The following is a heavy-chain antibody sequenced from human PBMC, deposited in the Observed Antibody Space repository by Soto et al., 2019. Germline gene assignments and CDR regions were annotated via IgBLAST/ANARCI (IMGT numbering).Heavy chain of an antibody. CDR3: ARGIRDIVVVVAATSLFRYYYYGMDV. V-gene: IGHV1-8*01. CDR1: GYTFTSYD. D-gene: IGHD2-15*01. Sequence: ASVKVSCKASGYTFTSYDINWVRQATGQGLEWMGWMNPNSGNTGYAQKFQGRVTMTRNTSISTAYMELSSLRSEDTAVYYCARGIRDIVVVVAATSLFRYYYYGMDVWGQGTTVTVS. J-gene: IGHJ6*02. CDR2: MNPNSGNT.